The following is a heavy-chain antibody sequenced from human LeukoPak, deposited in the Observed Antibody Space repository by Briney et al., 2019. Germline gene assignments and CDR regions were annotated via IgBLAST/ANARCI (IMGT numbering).Heavy chain of an antibody. J-gene: IGHJ5*02. CDR1: GYTFTSYG. CDR3: ARDFEYFGGDCYPNWFDP. Sequence: ASVKVSCKASGYTFTSYGISWVRQAPGQGLEWMGWISAYNGNTNYAQKLQGRVTMTTDTSTSTAYMELRSLRSDDTAVYYCARDFEYFGGDCYPNWFDPWGQGTLVTVSS. D-gene: IGHD2-21*02. V-gene: IGHV1-18*01. CDR2: ISAYNGNT.